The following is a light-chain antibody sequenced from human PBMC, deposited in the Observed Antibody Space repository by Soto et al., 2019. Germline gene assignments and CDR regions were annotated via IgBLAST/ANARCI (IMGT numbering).Light chain of an antibody. J-gene: IGKJ5*01. CDR1: QSVSSN. Sequence: EIVMTQSPATLSVSPVERATLSCMASQSVSSNLAWYQQKPGQAPRLLFYGASTRATGIPARFSGSGSGTEFTLTISSLQSEDFAVYYCQQYNNWPQSITFGQGTRLEIK. V-gene: IGKV3-15*01. CDR2: GAS. CDR3: QQYNNWPQSIT.